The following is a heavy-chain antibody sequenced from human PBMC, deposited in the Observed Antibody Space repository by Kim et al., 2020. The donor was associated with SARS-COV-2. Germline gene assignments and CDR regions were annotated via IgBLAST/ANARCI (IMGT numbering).Heavy chain of an antibody. CDR3: ARDMRTGLWFYGMDV. Sequence: GGSLRLSCAASGFTFSSYSMNWVRQAPGKGLEWVSSISSSSSYIYYADSVKGRFTISRDNAKNSLYLQMNSLRAEDTAVYYCARDMRTGLWFYGMDVWGQGTTVTVSS. V-gene: IGHV3-21*01. J-gene: IGHJ6*02. CDR1: GFTFSSYS. CDR2: ISSSSSYI. D-gene: IGHD5-18*01.